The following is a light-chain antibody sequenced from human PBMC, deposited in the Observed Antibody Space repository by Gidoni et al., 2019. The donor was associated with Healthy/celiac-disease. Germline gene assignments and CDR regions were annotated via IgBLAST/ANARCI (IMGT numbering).Light chain of an antibody. J-gene: IGKJ4*01. CDR1: QSVSSN. CDR2: GAS. Sequence: EIVRTQSPATLSVSPGERATLSCTAIQSVSSNFAWYQQKPGQAPRLLIYGASTRATGIPARFSGSGSWTEFTLTISSLQSEDFAVYYCQQYNNWSPLTFGGGTKVEIK. V-gene: IGKV3-15*01. CDR3: QQYNNWSPLT.